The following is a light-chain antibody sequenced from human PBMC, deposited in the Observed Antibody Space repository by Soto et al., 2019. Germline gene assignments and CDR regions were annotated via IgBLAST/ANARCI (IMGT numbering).Light chain of an antibody. Sequence: DIQMTQSPSSLSASVGDRVTITCQATQDIGHYLHWYQQKPGRAPKILIHDASTLEKGVPSRFSGSGSGAEFSLTIGRLQPEDIATYYCQQNDTLPYTFGQGTKLEIK. J-gene: IGKJ2*01. CDR3: QQNDTLPYT. CDR2: DAS. V-gene: IGKV1-33*01. CDR1: QDIGHY.